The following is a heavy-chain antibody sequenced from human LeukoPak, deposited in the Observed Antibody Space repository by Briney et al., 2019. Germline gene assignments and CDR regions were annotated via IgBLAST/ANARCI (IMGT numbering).Heavy chain of an antibody. D-gene: IGHD5-12*01. CDR3: AKGLFSGYDKYLDS. V-gene: IGHV3-21*04. CDR1: GFAFETYT. Sequence: PGGSLRLSCVASGFAFETYTMNWVRQAPGNGLEWVSFISSTSSDINYADSVRDRFTISRDNAKNSLFLQMDSLRVEDTAVYYCAKGLFSGYDKYLDSWGQGTLVTVSS. J-gene: IGHJ4*02. CDR2: ISSTSSDI.